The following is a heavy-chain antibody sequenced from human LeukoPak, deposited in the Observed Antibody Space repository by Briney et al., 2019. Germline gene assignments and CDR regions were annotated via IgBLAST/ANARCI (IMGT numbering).Heavy chain of an antibody. CDR3: AKGGCRGTCNPLAY. V-gene: IGHV3-23*01. J-gene: IGHJ4*02. CDR2: SGDSDGST. D-gene: IGHD2-15*01. Sequence: GGSLRHSCAASGFTFSGSGMSWVRQAPGKGLEWISSSGDSDGSTYYADSLKGRFTISRDNSKNTLYLQMNNLRAEDTAVYYCAKGGCRGTCNPLAYWGQGALVTVSP. CDR1: GFTFSGSG.